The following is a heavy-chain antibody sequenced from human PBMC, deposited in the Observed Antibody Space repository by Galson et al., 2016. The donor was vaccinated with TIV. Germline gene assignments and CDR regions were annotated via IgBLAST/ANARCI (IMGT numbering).Heavy chain of an antibody. J-gene: IGHJ4*02. V-gene: IGHV1-18*01. CDR2: IGTYNGDR. CDR3: ASDVRGTWTNMDQ. CDR1: GYTFTNYG. Sequence: SVKVSCKASGYTFTNYGISWVRQAPGQGLEWMGWIGTYNGDRRYAQKFQDRVTMTTDTSTSTAYLEVRSLRSDDTAVYFCASDVRGTWTNMDQWGQGTLVTVSS. D-gene: IGHD1/OR15-1a*01.